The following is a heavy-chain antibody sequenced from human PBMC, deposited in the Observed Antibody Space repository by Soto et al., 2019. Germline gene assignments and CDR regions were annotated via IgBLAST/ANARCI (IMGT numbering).Heavy chain of an antibody. CDR3: ARAAKVVATSYYGMDV. Sequence: QVQLVQSGAEVKKPGSSVKVSCTASGGTFSSYAISWVRQAPGQGLAWMGGILAIFGTANYAQKFQGRVTITADESTSTAYMELSSLRSEDTAVYYCARAAKVVATSYYGMDVWGQGTTVTVSS. CDR2: ILAIFGTA. CDR1: GGTFSSYA. D-gene: IGHD5-12*01. J-gene: IGHJ6*02. V-gene: IGHV1-69*01.